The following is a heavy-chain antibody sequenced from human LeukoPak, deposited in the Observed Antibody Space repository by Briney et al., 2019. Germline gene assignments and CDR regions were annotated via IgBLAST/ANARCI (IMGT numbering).Heavy chain of an antibody. J-gene: IGHJ4*02. CDR1: GGSISSYY. Sequence: SETLSLTCTVSGGSISSYYWSWIRQPPGKGLEWIGYIYYSGSTNYNPSLKSRVTISVDTSKNQFSLKLSSVTAADTAVYYCARHQGKPPLPYFDYWGQGTLVTVSS. D-gene: IGHD1-14*01. CDR2: IYYSGST. V-gene: IGHV4-59*08. CDR3: ARHQGKPPLPYFDY.